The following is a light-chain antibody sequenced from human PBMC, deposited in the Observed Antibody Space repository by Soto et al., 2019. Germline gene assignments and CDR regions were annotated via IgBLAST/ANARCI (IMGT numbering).Light chain of an antibody. Sequence: DIQMTRFPSAMSASVGDRVTITCRASQDIRDYLAWFQHKPGNVPKRLIYASTLQSGVPSRFSGSGSGTEFTLTISSLQPEDFATYYCQQANSYPLTFGGGTKVDIK. CDR2: AS. J-gene: IGKJ4*01. V-gene: IGKV1-17*03. CDR3: QQANSYPLT. CDR1: QDIRDY.